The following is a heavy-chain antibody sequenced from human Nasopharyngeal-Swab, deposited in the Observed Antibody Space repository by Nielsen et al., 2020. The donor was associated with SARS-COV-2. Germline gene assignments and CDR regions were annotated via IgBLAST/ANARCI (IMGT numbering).Heavy chain of an antibody. D-gene: IGHD2-2*01. CDR3: ARGIVVVPAASDYGMDV. CDR2: INPSGGST. Sequence: ASVKVSCKASGYTFTSYYMHWVRQAPGQGLVWMGIINPSGGSTSYAQKFQGRVTMTRDTSTSTVYMELSSLRSEDTAVYYCARGIVVVPAASDYGMDVWGQGTTVTVSS. CDR1: GYTFTSYY. V-gene: IGHV1-46*01. J-gene: IGHJ6*02.